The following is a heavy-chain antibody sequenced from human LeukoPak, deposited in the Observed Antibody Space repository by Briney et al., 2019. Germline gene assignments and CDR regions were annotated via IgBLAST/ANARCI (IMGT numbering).Heavy chain of an antibody. CDR1: GFTVSSNY. CDR2: IYSGGST. V-gene: IGHV3-66*02. Sequence: AGGSLRLSCAASGFTVSSNYMRWVPQAPGKGLEWVSVIYSGGSTYYADSVKGRFTISRDNSKNTLSLQMNSLRAEDTAVYYGASSGTSVRVEWAPDYWGQGTLVTVSS. D-gene: IGHD3-10*01. CDR3: ASSGTSVRVEWAPDY. J-gene: IGHJ4*02.